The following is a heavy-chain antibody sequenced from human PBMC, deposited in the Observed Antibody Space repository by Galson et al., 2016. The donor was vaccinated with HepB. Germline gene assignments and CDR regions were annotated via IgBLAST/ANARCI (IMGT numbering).Heavy chain of an antibody. V-gene: IGHV4-31*03. CDR1: GGSISSGGYY. Sequence: TLSLTCTVSGGSISSGGYYWSWIRQHPGKGLEWIGYIYYSGSTYYNPSLKSRVTISVDTSKNQFSLKLSSVTAADTAVYYCARDRSLRGSGSYYYCGMDVWGQGTTVTVSS. CDR3: ARDRSLRGSGSYYYCGMDV. CDR2: IYYSGST. J-gene: IGHJ6*02. D-gene: IGHD3-10*01.